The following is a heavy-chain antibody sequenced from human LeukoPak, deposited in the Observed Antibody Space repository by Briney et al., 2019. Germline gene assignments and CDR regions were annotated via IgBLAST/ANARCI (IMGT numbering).Heavy chain of an antibody. CDR2: ISSSSSYI. CDR3: ARDRLDTAMAPPEYFQH. CDR1: GFTFSSYA. Sequence: GGSLRLSCAASGFTFSSYAMSWVRQAPGKGLEWVSSISSSSSYIYYADSVKGRFTISRDNAKNSLYLQMNSLRAEDTAVYYCARDRLDTAMAPPEYFQHWGQGTLVTVSS. J-gene: IGHJ1*01. V-gene: IGHV3-21*01. D-gene: IGHD5-18*01.